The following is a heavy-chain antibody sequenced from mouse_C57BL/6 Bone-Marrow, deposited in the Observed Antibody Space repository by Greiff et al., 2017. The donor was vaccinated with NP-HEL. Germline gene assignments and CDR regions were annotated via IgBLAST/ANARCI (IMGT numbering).Heavy chain of an antibody. CDR3: ARWIYGNYLHWYFDV. V-gene: IGHV1-81*01. CDR2: IYPRSGNT. J-gene: IGHJ1*03. D-gene: IGHD2-1*01. CDR1: GYTFTSYG. Sequence: QVLLQQSGAELARPGASVKLSCKASGYTFTSYGISWVKQRTGQGLEWIGEIYPRSGNTYYNEKFKGKATLTADKSSSTAYMELRSLTSEDSAVYFCARWIYGNYLHWYFDVWGTGTTVTVSS.